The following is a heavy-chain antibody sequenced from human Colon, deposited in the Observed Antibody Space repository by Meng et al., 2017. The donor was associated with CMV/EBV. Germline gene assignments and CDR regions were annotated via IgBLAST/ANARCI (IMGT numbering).Heavy chain of an antibody. CDR3: AREPPLGGYFDY. V-gene: IGHV1-3*01. J-gene: IGHJ4*02. CDR1: GYPFTSHA. D-gene: IGHD2-15*01. Sequence: SCKASGYPFTSHAIHWVRQAPGQRLEWMGWVDCGNGNTKYSQKFQDRVIITRDTSATTVYMELSSLKSEDTAVYYCAREPPLGGYFDYWGQGTLVTVSS. CDR2: VDCGNGNT.